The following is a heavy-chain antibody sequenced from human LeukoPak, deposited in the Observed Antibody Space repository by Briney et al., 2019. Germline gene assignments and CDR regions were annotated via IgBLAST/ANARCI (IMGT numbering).Heavy chain of an antibody. CDR2: IRYDGSNK. J-gene: IGHJ4*02. CDR3: ARRGLYLADY. CDR1: GFTFSNYG. V-gene: IGHV3-30*02. Sequence: GGSLRLSCAASGFTFSNYGMHWVRQAPGKGLEWVAFIRYDGSNKYYADSVKGRFTISRDNSKNTLYLQMNSLRAEDTAVYYCARRGLYLADYWGQGTLVTVSS. D-gene: IGHD2-8*01.